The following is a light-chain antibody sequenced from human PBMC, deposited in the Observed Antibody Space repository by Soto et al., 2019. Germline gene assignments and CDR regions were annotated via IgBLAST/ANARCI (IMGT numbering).Light chain of an antibody. Sequence: EIILTQSPDTLSLSPGERATLSCRASQTVSSNYLAWCQQRPGQAPRLLIYGASTRAAGIPDRFSGSGCGTDFTLTITRLEPEDSAVYFCQQYTGPPTTFGQGTRLEIK. CDR3: QQYTGPPTT. V-gene: IGKV3-20*01. CDR2: GAS. CDR1: QTVSSNY. J-gene: IGKJ5*01.